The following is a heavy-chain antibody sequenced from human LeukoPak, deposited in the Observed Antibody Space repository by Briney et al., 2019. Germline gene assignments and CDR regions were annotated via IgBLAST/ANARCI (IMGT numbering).Heavy chain of an antibody. CDR2: INPKSGGT. CDR3: ARDSPYSSSSSYDY. Sequence: ASVKVSCKASGYTFIGYYMHWVRQAPGQGLEWMGWINPKSGGTNYAQKFQGRVTMTRDTSISTAYMELRRLRSDDTAVYYCARDSPYSSSSSYDYWGQGTLVTVSS. D-gene: IGHD6-6*01. V-gene: IGHV1-2*02. J-gene: IGHJ4*02. CDR1: GYTFIGYY.